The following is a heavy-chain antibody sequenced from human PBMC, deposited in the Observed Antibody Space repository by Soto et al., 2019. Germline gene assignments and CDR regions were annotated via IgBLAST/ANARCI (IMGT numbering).Heavy chain of an antibody. D-gene: IGHD3-9*01. Sequence: GGSLRLSCAASGFTFADYAMTWVRQAPGRGLDWVSTVSASGGTTYYADSVEGRFSISRDNSKNTLHLQMNSLRAEDTAVYYCAKDILTGSPHYWGQGTRVTVAS. CDR3: AKDILTGSPHY. CDR1: GFTFADYA. J-gene: IGHJ4*02. V-gene: IGHV3-23*01. CDR2: VSASGGTT.